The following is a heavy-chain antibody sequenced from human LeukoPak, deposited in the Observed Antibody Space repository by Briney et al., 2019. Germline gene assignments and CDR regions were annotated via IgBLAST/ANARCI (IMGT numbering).Heavy chain of an antibody. CDR3: AKDGGSYSPAEYFQH. D-gene: IGHD1-26*01. Sequence: GRSLRLPCAASGFTFSSYGMHWVRQAPGKGLEWVAVISYDGSNKYYADSVKGRFTISRDNSKNTLYLQMNSLRAEDTAVYYCAKDGGSYSPAEYFQHWGQGTLVTVSS. J-gene: IGHJ1*01. CDR1: GFTFSSYG. CDR2: ISYDGSNK. V-gene: IGHV3-30*18.